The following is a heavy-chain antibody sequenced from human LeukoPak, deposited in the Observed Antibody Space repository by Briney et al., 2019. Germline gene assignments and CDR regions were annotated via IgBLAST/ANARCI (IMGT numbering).Heavy chain of an antibody. CDR3: AKVFWDDSSGYYSPPFDY. Sequence: GGSLRLSCAASGFTFSSYGMHWVRQAPGKGLEWVAVISYDGSNKYYADSVKGRFTISRDNSKNTLYLQMNSLRAEDTAAYYCAKVFWDDSSGYYSPPFDYWGQGTLVTVSS. J-gene: IGHJ4*02. D-gene: IGHD3-22*01. CDR1: GFTFSSYG. V-gene: IGHV3-30*18. CDR2: ISYDGSNK.